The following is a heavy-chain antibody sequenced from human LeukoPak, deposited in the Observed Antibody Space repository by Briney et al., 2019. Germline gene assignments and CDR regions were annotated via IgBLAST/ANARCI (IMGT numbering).Heavy chain of an antibody. Sequence: SSETLSLTCAVYGGSFSGYYWSWIRQPPGKGLEWIGEINHSGSTNYNPSLKSRVTISVDTSKNQSSLKLSSVTAADTAVYYCARSSGVDWYFDLWGRGTLVTVSS. D-gene: IGHD2-21*01. V-gene: IGHV4-34*01. CDR1: GGSFSGYY. CDR2: INHSGST. J-gene: IGHJ2*01. CDR3: ARSSGVDWYFDL.